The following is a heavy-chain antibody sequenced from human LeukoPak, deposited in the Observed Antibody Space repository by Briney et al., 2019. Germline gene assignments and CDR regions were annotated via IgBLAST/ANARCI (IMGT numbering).Heavy chain of an antibody. J-gene: IGHJ4*02. Sequence: PGGSLRLSCAASGFTFDDYAIHWVRQAPGKGLEWVSAISGSGGSTYYADSVKGRFTISRDNIDNSLHLQMNSLRAEDTAVYYCVRGEFHFDGIGNYKFDSWGQGTLVTVSS. V-gene: IGHV3-23*01. D-gene: IGHD3-10*01. CDR3: VRGEFHFDGIGNYKFDS. CDR1: GFTFDDYA. CDR2: ISGSGGST.